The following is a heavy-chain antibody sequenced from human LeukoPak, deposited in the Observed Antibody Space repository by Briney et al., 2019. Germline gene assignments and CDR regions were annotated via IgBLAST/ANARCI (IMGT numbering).Heavy chain of an antibody. Sequence: SETLSLTCTVSGGSISSYYWSWIRQPPGKGLEWIGYIYYSGSINYNPSLKSRVTISVDTSKNQFSLKLSSVTAADTAVYYCARYAWLQFRSFDYWGQGTLVTVSS. CDR3: ARYAWLQFRSFDY. CDR1: GGSISSYY. CDR2: IYYSGSI. D-gene: IGHD5-24*01. V-gene: IGHV4-59*01. J-gene: IGHJ4*02.